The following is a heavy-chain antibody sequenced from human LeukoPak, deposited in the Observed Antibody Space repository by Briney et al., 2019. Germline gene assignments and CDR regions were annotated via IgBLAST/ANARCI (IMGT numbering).Heavy chain of an antibody. V-gene: IGHV3-7*03. D-gene: IGHD2-2*01. CDR3: AKAGGSSDPWYFDY. CDR1: GFTFSSYW. CDR2: IKQDGSEK. J-gene: IGHJ4*02. Sequence: GGSLRLSCAASGFTFSSYWMSWVRQAPGKGLEWVANIKQDGSEKYYVDSVKGRFTISRDNAKNSLYLQMNSLRAEDMALYYCAKAGGSSDPWYFDYWGQGTLVTVSS.